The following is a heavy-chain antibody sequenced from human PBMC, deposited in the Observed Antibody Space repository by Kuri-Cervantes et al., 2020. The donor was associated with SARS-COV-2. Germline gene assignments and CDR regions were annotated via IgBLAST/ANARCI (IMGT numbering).Heavy chain of an antibody. V-gene: IGHV3-23*01. CDR1: GFTFSSYA. CDR2: ISGSGGST. Sequence: GESLKISCAASGFTFSSYAMSWVRQAPGKGLEWVSAISGSGGSTYYADSVKGRFTVSRDNSKNTLFLQLNSLRAEDTALYYCARGLSSSWYAGYFDYWGQGTLVTVSS. CDR3: ARGLSSSWYAGYFDY. J-gene: IGHJ4*02. D-gene: IGHD6-13*01.